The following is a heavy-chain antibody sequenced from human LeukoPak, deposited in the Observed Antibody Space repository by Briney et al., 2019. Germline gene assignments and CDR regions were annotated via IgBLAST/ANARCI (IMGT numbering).Heavy chain of an antibody. V-gene: IGHV3-21*01. CDR3: ARAKRRGYYYDSSGYHPAGAFDI. Sequence: PGGSLRLSCAASGFTFSSYSMNWVRQAPGKGLEWVSSISSSSSYIYYADSVKGRFTISRDNAKNSLYLQMNGLRAEDTAVYYCARAKRRGYYYDSSGYHPAGAFDIWGQGTMVTVSS. CDR1: GFTFSSYS. CDR2: ISSSSSYI. D-gene: IGHD3-22*01. J-gene: IGHJ3*02.